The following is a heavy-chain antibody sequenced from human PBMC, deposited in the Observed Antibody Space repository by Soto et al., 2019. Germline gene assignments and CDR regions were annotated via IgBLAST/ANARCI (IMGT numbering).Heavy chain of an antibody. Sequence: EVQLVESGGGLVKPGGSLRLSCAASGFTFSSYSMNWVRQAPGKGLEWVSSISSSSSYIYYADSVKGRFTISRDNAKNSLYLQMNSLRAEDTAVYYCARDMTPTPYGSGSYYGYGMDVWGQGTTVTVSS. CDR1: GFTFSSYS. CDR3: ARDMTPTPYGSGSYYGYGMDV. D-gene: IGHD3-10*01. V-gene: IGHV3-21*01. CDR2: ISSSSSYI. J-gene: IGHJ6*02.